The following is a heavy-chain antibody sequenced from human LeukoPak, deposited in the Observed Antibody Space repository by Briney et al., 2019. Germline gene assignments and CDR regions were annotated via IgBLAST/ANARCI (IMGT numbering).Heavy chain of an antibody. J-gene: IGHJ4*02. Sequence: GGSLRLSCAASGFTFRSSAMSWVREAPGEGLQWGSAISPSGTDYADSVKGRFTISRDNSQNTLYLQMNNLRPEDTAVYYCAKDPEGYSDYWGQGTLVTVSS. CDR1: GFTFRSSA. V-gene: IGHV3-23*01. D-gene: IGHD3-22*01. CDR3: AKDPEGYSDY. CDR2: ISPSGT.